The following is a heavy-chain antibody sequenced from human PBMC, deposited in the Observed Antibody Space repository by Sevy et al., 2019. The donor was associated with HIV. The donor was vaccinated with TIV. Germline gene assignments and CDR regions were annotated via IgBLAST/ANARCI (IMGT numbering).Heavy chain of an antibody. CDR3: ATHCSGTTCSHAFVI. CDR2: INHGGST. D-gene: IGHD2-2*01. J-gene: IGHJ3*02. V-gene: IGHV4-34*01. Sequence: SETLSLTCAVYGGSFSGYYWSWIRQPPGKGLEWIGEINHGGSTNYNPSPKSRVTISVDTSKNQFSLKLSSVTAADTLVYYCATHCSGTTCSHAFVIWGQGTMVTVSS. CDR1: GGSFSGYY.